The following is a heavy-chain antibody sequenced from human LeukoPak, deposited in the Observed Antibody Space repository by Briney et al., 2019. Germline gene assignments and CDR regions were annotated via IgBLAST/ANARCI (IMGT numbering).Heavy chain of an antibody. V-gene: IGHV3-53*01. D-gene: IGHD1-26*01. Sequence: GGSLRLSCAASGFSFSTYNMNWVRQAPGKGLEWVSVIYSGGNTYYADSVKGRFTISRDNSKNTLYLQMNSLRAEDTAVYYCASFSGNYYYYYMDVWGKGTTVIISS. CDR3: ASFSGNYYYYYMDV. CDR2: IYSGGNT. CDR1: GFSFSTYN. J-gene: IGHJ6*03.